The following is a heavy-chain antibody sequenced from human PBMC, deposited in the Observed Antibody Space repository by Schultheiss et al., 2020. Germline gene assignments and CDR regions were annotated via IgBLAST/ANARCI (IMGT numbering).Heavy chain of an antibody. CDR2: IGRDGSEE. V-gene: IGHV3-7*01. J-gene: IGHJ6*02. CDR1: GFTFSTYW. Sequence: GGSLRLSCVASGFTFSTYWMTWVRQAPGKRLEWVASIGRDGSEEYYVDSVKGRFTISRDNAKNSLYLQMNSLRVEDTAVLYCARGHYQLEVCGQGTTVTV. D-gene: IGHD1-26*01. CDR3: ARGHYQLEV.